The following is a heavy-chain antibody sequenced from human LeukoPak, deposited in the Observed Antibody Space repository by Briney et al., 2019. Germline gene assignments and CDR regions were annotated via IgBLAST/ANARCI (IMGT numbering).Heavy chain of an antibody. D-gene: IGHD3-10*01. V-gene: IGHV4-39*01. Sequence: SETLSLTCTVSGGSISGSSYYLGWIRQTPGKGLEWIGSIYYSGSAFYNPSLKSRVTISVDTAKNQFSLKLTSVTAADTAVYYCARQGLHYYGSGTYYNGHFDYWAQGTLVTVSS. CDR2: IYYSGSA. CDR1: GGSISGSSYY. CDR3: ARQGLHYYGSGTYYNGHFDY. J-gene: IGHJ4*02.